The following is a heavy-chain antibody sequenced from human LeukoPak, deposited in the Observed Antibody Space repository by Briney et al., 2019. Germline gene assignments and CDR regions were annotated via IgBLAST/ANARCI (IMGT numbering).Heavy chain of an antibody. CDR3: ARQGSYYYGSGTYYNGHFDY. Sequence: PSETLSLTCTVSGGSVNSGSYYWSWIRQPPGKGLEWIGSIYYSGSAFYNPSLKSRVTISVDTAKNQFSLKLTSVTAADTAVYYCARQGSYYYGSGTYYNGHFDYWAQGTLVTVSS. V-gene: IGHV4-39*01. J-gene: IGHJ4*02. CDR2: IYYSGSA. CDR1: GGSVNSGSYY. D-gene: IGHD3-10*01.